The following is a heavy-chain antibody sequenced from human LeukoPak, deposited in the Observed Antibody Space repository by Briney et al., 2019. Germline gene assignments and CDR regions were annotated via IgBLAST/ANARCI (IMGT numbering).Heavy chain of an antibody. CDR2: INSDGSST. CDR1: GFTFGNYW. V-gene: IGHV3-74*01. CDR3: AKGGATVIDY. J-gene: IGHJ4*02. D-gene: IGHD4-17*01. Sequence: PGGSLRLSCAASGFTFGNYWIHWVRQAPGKGLVWVSRINSDGSSTTSADSVKGRFTISRDNAKNTLYLQMNSLRAEDTAVYYCAKGGATVIDYWGQGTLVTVSS.